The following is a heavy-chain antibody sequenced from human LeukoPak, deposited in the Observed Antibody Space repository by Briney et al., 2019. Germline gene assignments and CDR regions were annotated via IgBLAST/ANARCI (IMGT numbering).Heavy chain of an antibody. V-gene: IGHV1-2*02. D-gene: IGHD6-13*01. CDR2: INPNSGGT. CDR1: GYTFTGYY. Sequence: ASVKCCCKASGYTFTGYYMHWVRQATGQGLEWIGWINPNSGGTNYAQKFQGRVTMTRDTSISTAYMELSRLRSDDTAVYYCARDRGYSSSFSDYWGQGTLVTVSS. CDR3: ARDRGYSSSFSDY. J-gene: IGHJ4*02.